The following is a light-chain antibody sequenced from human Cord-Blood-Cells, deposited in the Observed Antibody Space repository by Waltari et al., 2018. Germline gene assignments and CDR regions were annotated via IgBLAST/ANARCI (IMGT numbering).Light chain of an antibody. Sequence: QSALTQPASVSGSPGQSIPISCTGTCSDVGGYNYVPWYQQHPGKAPKLMIYDVSNRPSGVSNRFSGSKSGNTASLTISGLQAEDEADYYCSSYTSSSTVVFGGGTKLTVL. V-gene: IGLV2-14*01. J-gene: IGLJ2*01. CDR3: SSYTSSSTVV. CDR1: CSDVGGYNY. CDR2: DVS.